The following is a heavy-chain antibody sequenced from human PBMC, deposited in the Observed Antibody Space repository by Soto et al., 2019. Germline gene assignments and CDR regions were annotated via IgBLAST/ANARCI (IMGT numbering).Heavy chain of an antibody. D-gene: IGHD1-1*01. CDR1: GDSINHYY. J-gene: IGHJ4*02. CDR2: IYSSGSA. CDR3: ARGGTRSADLPTY. V-gene: IGHV4-4*07. Sequence: VRLQESGPGLVEPSETLSLTCSVSGDSINHYYWSWIRQPAGKGLEWLGRIYSSGSANYNPSLKPRGTMSVDTSKNQVFLSVTSVTAADTAVYFCARGGTRSADLPTYWGQGIQVIVSS.